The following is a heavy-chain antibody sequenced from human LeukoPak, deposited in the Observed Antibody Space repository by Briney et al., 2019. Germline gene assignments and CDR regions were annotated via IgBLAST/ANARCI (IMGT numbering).Heavy chain of an antibody. V-gene: IGHV4-31*03. CDR3: ASLNSGSYGARTARLVFDY. J-gene: IGHJ4*02. CDR2: IYYSGST. D-gene: IGHD1-26*01. Sequence: PSETLSLTCTVSGGSISSGGYYWSWIRQHPGKGLEWIGYIYYSGSTYYNPSLKSRVTISVDTSKNQFSLKLNSVTAADTAVYYCASLNSGSYGARTARLVFDYWGQGTLVTVSS. CDR1: GGSISSGGYY.